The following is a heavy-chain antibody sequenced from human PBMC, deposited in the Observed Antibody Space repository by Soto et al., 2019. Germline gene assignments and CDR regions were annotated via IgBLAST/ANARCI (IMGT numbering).Heavy chain of an antibody. CDR1: GFTFSSYG. CDR3: AKDRGGYVVLNWFDP. CDR2: ISYDGSNK. Sequence: QVQLVESGGGVVQPGRSLRLSCAASGFTFSSYGMHWVPQAPGKGLEWVAVISYDGSNKYYADSVKGRFTISRDNSKNTLYLQMNSLRAEDTAVYYCAKDRGGYVVLNWFDPWGQGTLVTVSS. D-gene: IGHD1-26*01. V-gene: IGHV3-30*18. J-gene: IGHJ5*02.